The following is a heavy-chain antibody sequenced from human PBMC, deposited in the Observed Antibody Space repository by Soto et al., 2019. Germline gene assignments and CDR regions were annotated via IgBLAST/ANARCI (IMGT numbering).Heavy chain of an antibody. CDR3: ARFPPFVVVTFSREYYFDY. CDR1: GFTFSSYS. V-gene: IGHV3-48*02. CDR2: ISSSSSTI. J-gene: IGHJ4*02. Sequence: GGSLRLSCAASGFTFSSYSMNWVRQAPGKGLEWVSYISSSSSTIYYADSVKGRFTISSDNANNSQYLQMNSLRDEDTAVYYCARFPPFVVVTFSREYYFDYWGQGTLVTVSS. D-gene: IGHD2-21*02.